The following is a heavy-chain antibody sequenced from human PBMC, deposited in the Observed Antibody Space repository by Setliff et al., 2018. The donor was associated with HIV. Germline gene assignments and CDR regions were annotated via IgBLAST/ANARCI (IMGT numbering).Heavy chain of an antibody. V-gene: IGHV4-38-2*02. CDR2: IYHSGST. J-gene: IGHJ5*02. CDR1: GYSISSGYY. D-gene: IGHD3-22*01. Sequence: SETLSLTCTVSGYSISSGYYWGWIRQPPGKGLEWIGSIYHSGSTYYNPSLKSRVTISVDTSKNQFSLKLSSVTAADTAVYYCASRVYYYDSNNFLREEGFDPWGQGVLVTVSS. CDR3: ASRVYYYDSNNFLREEGFDP.